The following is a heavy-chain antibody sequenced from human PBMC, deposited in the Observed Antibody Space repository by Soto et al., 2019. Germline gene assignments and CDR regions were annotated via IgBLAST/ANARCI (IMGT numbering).Heavy chain of an antibody. CDR2: MNPNSGNT. Sequence: ASVKVSCKASGYTFTSYEINWVRQATGQGLEWMGWMNPNSGNTGYAKKFQGRVTMTRNTSISTAYMELSSLRSEDTAVYYCARTSGGLKNDAFDIWGQGTMVTVSS. V-gene: IGHV1-8*01. CDR3: ARTSGGLKNDAFDI. CDR1: GYTFTSYE. J-gene: IGHJ3*02.